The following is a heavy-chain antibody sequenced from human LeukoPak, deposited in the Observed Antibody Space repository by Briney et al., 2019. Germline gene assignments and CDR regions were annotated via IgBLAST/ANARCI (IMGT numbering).Heavy chain of an antibody. CDR3: ARRDRRYSSSWYGPIGWFDP. Sequence: PGGSLRLSCAASGFTVSSNYKSWVRQPPGKGLEWIGEINHSGGTNYNPSLKSRVTISVDTSKNQFSLKLSSVTAADTAVYYCARRDRRYSSSWYGPIGWFDPWGQGTLVTVSS. CDR2: INHSGGT. V-gene: IGHV4-34*01. CDR1: GFTVSSNY. D-gene: IGHD6-13*01. J-gene: IGHJ5*02.